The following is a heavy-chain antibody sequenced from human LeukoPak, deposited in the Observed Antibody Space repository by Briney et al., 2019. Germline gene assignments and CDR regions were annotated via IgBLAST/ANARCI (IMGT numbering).Heavy chain of an antibody. CDR1: GGSFSGYY. J-gene: IGHJ4*02. V-gene: IGHV4-34*01. Sequence: PSETLSLTCAVYGGSFSGYYWSWIRQPPGKGLEWIGEINHSGSTNYNPSLKSRVTISVDRSKNQFSLKLSSVTAADTAVYYCARGVYYDSSGYTAWYFDYWGQGTLVTVSS. D-gene: IGHD3-22*01. CDR2: INHSGST. CDR3: ARGVYYDSSGYTAWYFDY.